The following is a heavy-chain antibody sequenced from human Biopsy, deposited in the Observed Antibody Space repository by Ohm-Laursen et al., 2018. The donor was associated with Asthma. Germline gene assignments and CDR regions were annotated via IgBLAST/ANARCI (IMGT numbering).Heavy chain of an antibody. J-gene: IGHJ6*02. V-gene: IGHV4-4*02. CDR2: IYHSGPT. CDR1: GGSIISSSW. Sequence: SDTLSLTCTVSGGSIISSSWWSWVRQTPRKGLEWIGEIYHSGPTNYNPSLKSRVTISVDKSKNQFSLKLTSVTAADTAVYYCAKIYDRLVLYGMDVWGQGTTVTVSS. CDR3: AKIYDRLVLYGMDV. D-gene: IGHD6-19*01.